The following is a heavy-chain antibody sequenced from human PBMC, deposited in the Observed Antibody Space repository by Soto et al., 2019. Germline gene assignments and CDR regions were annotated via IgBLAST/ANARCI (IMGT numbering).Heavy chain of an antibody. V-gene: IGHV4-31*03. CDR1: GASMRTGGYS. J-gene: IGHJ4*02. CDR3: ARDAPPFDY. CDR2: TLYSGRT. Sequence: SETLSLTCTVPGASMRTGGYSWSWIRQHPGKGLEWIGYTLYSGRTHYNPSLQSRVTMSVDTSKNQFSLNLTSVTAADPAVYLCARDAPPFDYWGQGILVTVSS.